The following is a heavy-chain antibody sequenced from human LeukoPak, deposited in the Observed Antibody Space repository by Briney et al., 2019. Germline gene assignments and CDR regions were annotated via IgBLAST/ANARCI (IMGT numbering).Heavy chain of an antibody. CDR3: TIRRYYYDSSGYYGEDY. CDR2: IRSKAYGGTT. D-gene: IGHD3-22*01. CDR1: GFTFGGYA. V-gene: IGHV3-49*04. J-gene: IGHJ4*02. Sequence: GGSLRLSCTASGFTFGGYAMSWVRQAPGKGLEWVGFIRSKAYGGTTEYAASVKGRFTISRDDSKSIAYLQMNSLKTEDTAVYYCTIRRYYYDSSGYYGEDYWGQGTLVTVSS.